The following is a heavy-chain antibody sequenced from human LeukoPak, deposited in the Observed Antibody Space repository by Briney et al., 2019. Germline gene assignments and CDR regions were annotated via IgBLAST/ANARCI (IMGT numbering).Heavy chain of an antibody. D-gene: IGHD6-13*01. Sequence: GGSLRLSCAASGFIFSRYEMTWVRQAPGKGLEWVLYISSSGSTMYYAVSVQGRFTVSRDDAKNSLYLQMNSLRAEDTAVYYCARVLAGATYFDFWGQGSLVTVSS. CDR3: ARVLAGATYFDF. J-gene: IGHJ4*02. CDR2: ISSSGSTM. CDR1: GFIFSRYE. V-gene: IGHV3-48*03.